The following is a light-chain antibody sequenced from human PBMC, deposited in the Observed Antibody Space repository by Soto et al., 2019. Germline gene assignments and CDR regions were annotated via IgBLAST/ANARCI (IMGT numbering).Light chain of an antibody. CDR2: DAS. J-gene: IGKJ5*01. Sequence: EVVLTQSPATLSLSPGERATLSCRASQSVSNYFAWYQQKPGQATRLLIYDASNRDTGIPDRVSGRGSGTDVTLTITRLEPEEFAVYYCQEYDASPITFGLGTRLEIK. CDR3: QEYDASPIT. V-gene: IGKV3-11*01. CDR1: QSVSNY.